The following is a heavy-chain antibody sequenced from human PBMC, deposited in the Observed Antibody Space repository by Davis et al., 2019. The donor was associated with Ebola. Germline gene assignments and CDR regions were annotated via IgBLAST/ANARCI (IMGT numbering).Heavy chain of an antibody. Sequence: PGGSLRLSCAASGFTFSSYSMNWVRQAPGKGLEWVSYISSSSSTIYYADSVKGRFTISRDNAKNSLYLQMNSLRDEDTAVYYCAKEFVWYSGYDRQERGWYFDYWGQGTLVTVSS. CDR1: GFTFSSYS. CDR2: ISSSSSTI. J-gene: IGHJ4*02. D-gene: IGHD5-12*01. V-gene: IGHV3-48*02. CDR3: AKEFVWYSGYDRQERGWYFDY.